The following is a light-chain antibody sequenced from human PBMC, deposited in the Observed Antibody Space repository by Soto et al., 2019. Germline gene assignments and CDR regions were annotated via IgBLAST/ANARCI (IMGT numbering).Light chain of an antibody. Sequence: EIVLTQSPGTLSLSPGERATLSCRASQRVSSGYLAWYQQNPGQAPRLLIYGATNRATDIPDRFSGRGSGTDFTLTISRLEPEDFAVYYCQQYGSSPPSSTFGQGTRLEIK. V-gene: IGKV3-20*01. CDR3: QQYGSSPPSST. J-gene: IGKJ5*01. CDR2: GAT. CDR1: QRVSSGY.